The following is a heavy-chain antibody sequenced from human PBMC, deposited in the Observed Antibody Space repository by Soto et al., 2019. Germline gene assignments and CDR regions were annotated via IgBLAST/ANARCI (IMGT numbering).Heavy chain of an antibody. Sequence: GGSLRLSCAASGFTFSSYSMNWVRQAPGKGLEWVSYISSSSSTIYYADSVKGRFTISRDNAKNSLYLQMNSLRDEDTAVYYCARQIFGVVAAHYYYYGMDVWGQGTTVTVSS. V-gene: IGHV3-48*02. CDR2: ISSSSSTI. CDR1: GFTFSSYS. D-gene: IGHD3-3*01. CDR3: ARQIFGVVAAHYYYYGMDV. J-gene: IGHJ6*02.